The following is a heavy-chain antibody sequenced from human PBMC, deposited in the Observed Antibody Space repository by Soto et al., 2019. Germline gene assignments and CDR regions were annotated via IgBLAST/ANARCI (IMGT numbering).Heavy chain of an antibody. Sequence: QVQLLESGGGLVKPGGSLRLSCVASGFNFTDYYMSWIRQAQGKGLEWVAYISTTSTYTNYADSVRGRFTVSRDNAKNSVYLQMRNLTAADTAVYYCASDFDGWSAVWDYWGQGALVTVSS. V-gene: IGHV3-11*03. CDR3: ASDFDGWSAVWDY. D-gene: IGHD3-3*01. CDR1: GFNFTDYY. CDR2: ISTTSTYT. J-gene: IGHJ4*02.